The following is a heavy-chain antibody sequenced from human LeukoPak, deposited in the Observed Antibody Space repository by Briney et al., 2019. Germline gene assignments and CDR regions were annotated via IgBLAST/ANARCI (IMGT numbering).Heavy chain of an antibody. Sequence: GGSLRLSCAASGFTFSDYYMSWIRQAPGKGLEWVSYISSSGSTIYYADSVKGRFTISRDNAKNTLYLQMNSLRAEDTAVYYCAREDTATPRHAFDIWGQGTMVTVSS. J-gene: IGHJ3*02. CDR3: AREDTATPRHAFDI. CDR1: GFTFSDYY. V-gene: IGHV3-11*04. D-gene: IGHD5-18*01. CDR2: ISSSGSTI.